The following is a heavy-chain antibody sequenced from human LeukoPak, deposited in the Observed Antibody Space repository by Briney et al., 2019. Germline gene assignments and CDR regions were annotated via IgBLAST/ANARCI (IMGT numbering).Heavy chain of an antibody. J-gene: IGHJ4*02. D-gene: IGHD3-22*01. Sequence: SETLSLTCTVSGGSISSYYWSWIRQPPGKGLEWVGYIYYSGRTNYNPSLKSRVTISVDTSKNQFSLKLSSVTAAGTAVYYCASSPTYYYDSSGPTDWGQGTLVTVSS. CDR1: GGSISSYY. V-gene: IGHV4-59*01. CDR2: IYYSGRT. CDR3: ASSPTYYYDSSGPTD.